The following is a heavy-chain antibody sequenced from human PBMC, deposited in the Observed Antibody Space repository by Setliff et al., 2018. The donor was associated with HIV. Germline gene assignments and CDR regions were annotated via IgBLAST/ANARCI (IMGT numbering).Heavy chain of an antibody. CDR1: GGSIISDIFY. V-gene: IGHV4-39*01. CDR2: IYPGST. Sequence: PSETLSLTCSVSGGSIISDIFYWGWIRQPPGKGLEWIGSIYPGSTKCNPSLRSRLTISLDSPTNQFSVTLTSVTAADTAVYYCASLFQYSGHDWFDFWGQGTLVTVSS. J-gene: IGHJ4*02. D-gene: IGHD5-12*01. CDR3: ASLFQYSGHDWFDF.